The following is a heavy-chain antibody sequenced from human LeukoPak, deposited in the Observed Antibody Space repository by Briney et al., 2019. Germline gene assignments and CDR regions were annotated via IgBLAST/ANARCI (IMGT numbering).Heavy chain of an antibody. Sequence: GSLRLSCAASGFTFSSYSMNWVRQPPGKGLEWIGEIYHSGSTNYNPSLKSRVTISVDKSKNQFSLKLSSVTAADTAVYYCATPKVYCSSTSCPHDAFDIWGQGTMVTVSS. CDR2: IYHSGST. V-gene: IGHV4-4*02. CDR3: ATPKVYCSSTSCPHDAFDI. CDR1: GFTFSSYSM. J-gene: IGHJ3*02. D-gene: IGHD2-2*01.